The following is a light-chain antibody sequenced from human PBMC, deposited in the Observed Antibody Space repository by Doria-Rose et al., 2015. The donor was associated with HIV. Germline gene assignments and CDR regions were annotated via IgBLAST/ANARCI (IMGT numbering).Light chain of an antibody. CDR3: HQYGTSWT. V-gene: IGKV3-20*01. Sequence: DIVMTQTPGTLSLSPGERATLSCRASQSFSSTYLAWYQQKPGQAPSLPIYDGSTRATGIPDRFRASGSGTDFTLTINRLEPEDFALYYCHQYGTSWTFGQGTKVEI. CDR1: QSFSSTY. CDR2: DGS. J-gene: IGKJ1*01.